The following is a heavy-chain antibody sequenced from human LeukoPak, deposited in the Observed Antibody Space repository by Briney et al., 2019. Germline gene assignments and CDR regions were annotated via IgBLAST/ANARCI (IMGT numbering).Heavy chain of an antibody. D-gene: IGHD1-26*01. V-gene: IGHV3-23*01. J-gene: IGHJ4*02. CDR1: GFTFSSYG. CDR3: AKRPKWELQAPFYFDY. CDR2: ISGSGGST. Sequence: GGSLRLSCAASGFTFSSYGLTWVRQAPGKGLEWVSSISGSGGSTYYADSVKGRFTISRDNSKNTLDLQMNSLRAEDTAVYYCAKRPKWELQAPFYFDYWGQGTLVTVSS.